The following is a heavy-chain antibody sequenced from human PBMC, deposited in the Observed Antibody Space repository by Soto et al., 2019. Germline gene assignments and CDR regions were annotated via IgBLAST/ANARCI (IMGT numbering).Heavy chain of an antibody. D-gene: IGHD3-10*01. CDR2: IDPSDSYA. Sequence: EDLKISCNGSGYSLSRYCITWVFQMPGKGLEWMGRIDPSDSYANCSPSFQGHVTISAGKSISTAYLQWNSLNASETATYYCARFRLPYGMDVWAQGTTVTVSS. CDR1: GYSLSRYC. CDR3: ARFRLPYGMDV. V-gene: IGHV5-10-1*01. J-gene: IGHJ6*02.